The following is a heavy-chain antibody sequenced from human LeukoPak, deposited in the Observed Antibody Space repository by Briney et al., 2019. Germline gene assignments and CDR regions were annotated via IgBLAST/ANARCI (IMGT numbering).Heavy chain of an antibody. V-gene: IGHV1-2*02. CDR2: INPNSGGT. J-gene: IGHJ4*02. CDR1: GYTFTGYY. D-gene: IGHD3-22*01. Sequence: ASVKVSCKASGYTFTGYYMHWVRQAPGQGLEWVGWINPNSGGTNYAQKFQGRVTMTRDTSISTAYMELSRLRSDDTAVYYCARDSYYDSSLDYWGQGTLVTVSS. CDR3: ARDSYYDSSLDY.